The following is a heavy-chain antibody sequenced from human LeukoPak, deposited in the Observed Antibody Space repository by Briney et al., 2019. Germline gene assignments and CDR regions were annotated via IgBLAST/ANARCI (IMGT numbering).Heavy chain of an antibody. V-gene: IGHV1-69*05. Sequence: GASVKVSCKASGYTFTNYDINWVRQAPGQGLEWMGRIIPIFGTANYAQKFQGRVTITTDESTSTAYMELSSLRSEDTAVYYCARGGDDFWSGQSLHYFDYWGQGTLVTVSS. CDR2: IIPIFGTA. CDR3: ARGGDDFWSGQSLHYFDY. D-gene: IGHD3-3*01. CDR1: GYTFTNYD. J-gene: IGHJ4*02.